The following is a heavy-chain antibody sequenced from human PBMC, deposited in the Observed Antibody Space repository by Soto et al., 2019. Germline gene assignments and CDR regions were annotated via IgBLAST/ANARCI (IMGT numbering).Heavy chain of an antibody. V-gene: IGHV3-48*02. CDR1: GFTFSSYS. Sequence: GGSLRLSCAASGFTFSSYSMNWVRQAPGKGLDWVSYISSSSYTIYYADSVKGRFTISRDNAKNSLYLQMNSLRDEDTAVYYCARGYCSGSSCFMGGRYFDYWGQGTLVTVSS. CDR3: ARGYCSGSSCFMGGRYFDY. J-gene: IGHJ4*02. D-gene: IGHD2-15*01. CDR2: ISSSSYTI.